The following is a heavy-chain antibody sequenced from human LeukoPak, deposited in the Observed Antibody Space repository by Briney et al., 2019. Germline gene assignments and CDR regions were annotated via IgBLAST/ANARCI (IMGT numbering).Heavy chain of an antibody. CDR2: INHSGST. D-gene: IGHD2-15*01. CDR3: ARAFRDAPYCSGGSCYPVYWYFDL. CDR1: GGSLSGYY. J-gene: IGHJ2*01. Sequence: PSETLSLTCAVYGGSLSGYYWSWIRQPPGKGLEWIGEINHSGSTNYNPSLKSRVTISVDTSKNQFSLKLSSVTAADTAVYYCARAFRDAPYCSGGSCYPVYWYFDLWGRGTLVTVSS. V-gene: IGHV4-34*01.